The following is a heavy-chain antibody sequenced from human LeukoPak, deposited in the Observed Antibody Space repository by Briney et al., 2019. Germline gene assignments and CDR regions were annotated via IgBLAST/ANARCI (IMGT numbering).Heavy chain of an antibody. V-gene: IGHV3-20*04. CDR3: ARDLGSSWYVHYYYYMDV. Sequence: GGSLRLSCAASGFTFDDYGMSWVRQAPGKGLEWVSGINWNGGSTGYADSVKGRFTISRDNAKNSLYLQMNSLRAEDTALYYCARDLGSSWYVHYYYYMDVWGKGTTATVSS. CDR2: INWNGGST. J-gene: IGHJ6*03. D-gene: IGHD6-13*01. CDR1: GFTFDDYG.